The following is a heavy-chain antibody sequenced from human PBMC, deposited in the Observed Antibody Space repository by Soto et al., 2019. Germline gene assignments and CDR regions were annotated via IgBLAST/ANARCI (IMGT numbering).Heavy chain of an antibody. D-gene: IGHD5-12*01. CDR2: ISYDGSNK. Sequence: GGSLRLSCAASGFTFSSYGMHWVRQAPGKGLEWVAVISYDGSNKYYADSVKGRFTISRDNSKNTLYLQMNSLRAEDTAVYYCAKDLSFLSEMATITWGMDVWGQGTTVTVSS. V-gene: IGHV3-30*18. CDR1: GFTFSSYG. CDR3: AKDLSFLSEMATITWGMDV. J-gene: IGHJ6*02.